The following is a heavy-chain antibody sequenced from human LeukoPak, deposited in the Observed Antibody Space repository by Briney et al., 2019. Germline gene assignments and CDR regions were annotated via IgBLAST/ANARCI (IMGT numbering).Heavy chain of an antibody. CDR3: ARDMTGSGWNDAFDI. CDR2: IYSSGNS. J-gene: IGHJ3*02. V-gene: IGHV4-61*02. Sequence: PSGTLSLTCTVSGGSISSESYYWSWIRQPAGKGLEWIGRIYSSGNSKYNPSLKSRVTISVDTSRNQFSLNLSSVTAADTAVYYCARDMTGSGWNDAFDIWGQGTMVTVSS. D-gene: IGHD6-19*01. CDR1: GGSISSESYY.